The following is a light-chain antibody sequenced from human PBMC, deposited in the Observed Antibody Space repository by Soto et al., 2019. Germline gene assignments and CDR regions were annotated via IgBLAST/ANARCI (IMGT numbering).Light chain of an antibody. Sequence: DIVITQSPLSLPVTPGEPASISCRSSQSLLHSNGYNYLDWYLQKPGQSPQLLIYLGSNRASGVPDRFSGSGSGTDFTLKISRVEAEDVGVYYCMQALQTRPLTFGGGTKVDIK. V-gene: IGKV2-28*01. CDR2: LGS. CDR3: MQALQTRPLT. J-gene: IGKJ4*01. CDR1: QSLLHSNGYNY.